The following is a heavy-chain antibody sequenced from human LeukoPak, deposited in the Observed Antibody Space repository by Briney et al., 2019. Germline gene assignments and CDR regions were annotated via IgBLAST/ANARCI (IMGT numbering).Heavy chain of an antibody. CDR2: ISWNSGSI. V-gene: IGHV3-9*01. J-gene: IGHJ6*02. Sequence: GGSLRLSCAGSGFIFNNYAMHWVRQPPGKGLEWVSGISWNSGSIDYADSVKGRFTISRDNSKNRLYLQMNSLRADDTAVYYCAKAISPRLDYYYGMDVWGQGTTVTVSS. CDR3: AKAISPRLDYYYGMDV. D-gene: IGHD3-3*01. CDR1: GFIFNNYA.